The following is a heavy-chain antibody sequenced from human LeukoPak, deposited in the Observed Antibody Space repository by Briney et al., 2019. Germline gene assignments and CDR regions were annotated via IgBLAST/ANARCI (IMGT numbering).Heavy chain of an antibody. CDR3: ARCARGYYGSGPHDAFDI. J-gene: IGHJ3*02. CDR1: GGTFSSYA. D-gene: IGHD3-10*01. CDR2: IIPIFGTA. Sequence: GASVKVSCKASGGTFSSYAISWVRQAPGQGLEWMGGIIPIFGTANYAQKFQGRVTITADKSTSTAYMELSSLRSEDTAVYYCARCARGYYGSGPHDAFDIWGQGTMVTVSS. V-gene: IGHV1-69*06.